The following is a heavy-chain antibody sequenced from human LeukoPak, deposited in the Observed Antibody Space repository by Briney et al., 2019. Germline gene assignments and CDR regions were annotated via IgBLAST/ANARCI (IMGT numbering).Heavy chain of an antibody. J-gene: IGHJ4*02. V-gene: IGHV3-15*01. CDR2: IKTKTDGETT. Sequence: GGSLRLSCAASGFTFSNVWMNWVRQAPGKGLEWLGRIKTKTDGETTHYAAPENGRFTISRDDSRNTLYLQMNSLKTEDTAVYYCTSRLITTNDYWGQGTLVTVSS. CDR3: TSRLITTNDY. D-gene: IGHD3-3*01. CDR1: GFTFSNVW.